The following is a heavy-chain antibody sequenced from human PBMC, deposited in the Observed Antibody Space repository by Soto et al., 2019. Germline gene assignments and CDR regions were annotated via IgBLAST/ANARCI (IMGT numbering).Heavy chain of an antibody. J-gene: IGHJ6*04. CDR2: MNPNSGNT. CDR3: GSNVLRYDFWSGFPYYYSGMDV. V-gene: IGHV1-8*01. D-gene: IGHD3-3*01. CDR1: GYTFTSYD. Sequence: QVQLVQSGAEVKKPGASVKVSCKASGYTFTSYDINWVRQATGQGLEWMGWMNPNSGNTGYAQKFQGRVTMTRNTSIRTAYRQRSSLTSEDTAVYYCGSNVLRYDFWSGFPYYYSGMDVWGKGTTVTVSS.